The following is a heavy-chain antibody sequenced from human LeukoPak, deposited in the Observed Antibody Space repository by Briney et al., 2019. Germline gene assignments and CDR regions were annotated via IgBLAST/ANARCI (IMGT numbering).Heavy chain of an antibody. V-gene: IGHV3-9*01. D-gene: IGHD6-19*01. Sequence: PGGSLRLSCAASGFTFDDYAMHWVRQAPGKGLEWVSGISWNSGSIGYADSVKGRFTISRDNAKNTLYLQMNSLRAEDTAVYYCAIAVAATEAFDIWGQGTMVTVSS. CDR2: ISWNSGSI. J-gene: IGHJ3*02. CDR3: AIAVAATEAFDI. CDR1: GFTFDDYA.